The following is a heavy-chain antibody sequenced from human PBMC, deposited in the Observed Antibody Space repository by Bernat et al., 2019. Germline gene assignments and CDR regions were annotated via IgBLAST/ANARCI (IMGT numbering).Heavy chain of an antibody. Sequence: EVQLVESGGGLVQPGGSLRLSCVASGFIASGFTFSSYWMHWVRQVPGKGLVWVSRINGDESITNYADSVKGRFTISRDNAKNILYLQMNSLRAEDTAVYYWAKCNWNDERGAFDVWGQGKMVTVSS. CDR3: AKCNWNDERGAFDV. CDR1: GFTFSSYW. D-gene: IGHD1-20*01. V-gene: IGHV3-74*01. J-gene: IGHJ3*01. CDR2: INGDESIT.